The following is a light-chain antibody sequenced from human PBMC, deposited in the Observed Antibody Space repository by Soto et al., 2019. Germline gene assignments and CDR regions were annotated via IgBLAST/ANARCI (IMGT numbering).Light chain of an antibody. CDR2: DAS. Sequence: ILMTQSPATLSVSPGERATLSCRASQSVSNNLAWYQQKPCQAPRLLIYDASTRATGIPARFSGSGSGTEFTLTISGLQSEDFAVYYCQQSNNWPPWTFGQGTKVEIK. CDR3: QQSNNWPPWT. J-gene: IGKJ1*01. V-gene: IGKV3-15*01. CDR1: QSVSNN.